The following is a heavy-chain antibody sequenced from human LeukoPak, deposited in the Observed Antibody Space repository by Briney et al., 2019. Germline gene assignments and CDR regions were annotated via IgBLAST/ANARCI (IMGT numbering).Heavy chain of an antibody. Sequence: SQTLSLTCTVYGDTISSYYWSWSRQPPGNRLERIGHIYYSGSTNYNPSLKSRVTISVDTSKNQFSLKLSFVTAADTAVYYCASRSSIWSGYQDTLYYFDSWGQGTLVTVSS. CDR3: ASRSSIWSGYQDTLYYFDS. D-gene: IGHD3-3*01. J-gene: IGHJ4*02. V-gene: IGHV4-59*01. CDR1: GDTISSYY. CDR2: IYYSGST.